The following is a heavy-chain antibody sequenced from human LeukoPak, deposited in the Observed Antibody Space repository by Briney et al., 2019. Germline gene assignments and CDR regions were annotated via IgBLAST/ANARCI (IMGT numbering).Heavy chain of an antibody. CDR2: ISGSGGST. J-gene: IGHJ6*03. Sequence: GGSLRLSCAASGFTFSSYAMSWVRQAPGKGREWVSAISGSGGSTYYADSVKGRFTISRDNSKNTLYLQMNSLRAEDTAVYYCAKGQASGTYGSGSYYKDDYYYYYYMDVWGKGTTVTVSS. CDR1: GFTFSSYA. D-gene: IGHD3-10*01. CDR3: AKGQASGTYGSGSYYKDDYYYYYYMDV. V-gene: IGHV3-23*01.